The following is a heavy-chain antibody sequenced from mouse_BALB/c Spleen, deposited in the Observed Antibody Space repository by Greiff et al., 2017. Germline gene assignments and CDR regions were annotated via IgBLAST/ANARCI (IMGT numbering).Heavy chain of an antibody. CDR1: GYTFSSYW. CDR3: ARSRGGYDGDY. CDR2: ILPGSGST. D-gene: IGHD2-2*01. Sequence: VQLQQSGAELMKPGASVKISCKATGYTFSSYWIEWVKQRPGHGLEWIGEILPGSGSTNYNEKFKGKATFTADTSSNTAYMQLSSLTSEDSAVYYCARSRGGYDGDYWGQGTTLTVSS. J-gene: IGHJ2*01. V-gene: IGHV1-9*01.